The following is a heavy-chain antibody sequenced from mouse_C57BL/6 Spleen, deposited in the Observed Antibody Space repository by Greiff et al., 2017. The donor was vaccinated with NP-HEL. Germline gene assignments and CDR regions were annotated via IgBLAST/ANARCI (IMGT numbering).Heavy chain of an antibody. CDR2: IYPGSGST. CDR3: ALYDYDKAWFAY. J-gene: IGHJ3*01. CDR1: GYTFTSYW. V-gene: IGHV1-55*01. Sequence: QVQLQQSGAELVKPGASVKMSCKASGYTFTSYWITWVKQRPGQGLEWIGDIYPGSGSTNYNEKFKSKATLTVDTSSSTAYMQLSSLTSEDSAVYYCALYDYDKAWFAYWGQGTLVTVSA. D-gene: IGHD2-4*01.